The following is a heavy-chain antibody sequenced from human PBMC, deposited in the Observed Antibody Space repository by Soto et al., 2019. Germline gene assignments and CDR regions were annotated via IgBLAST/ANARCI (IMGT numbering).Heavy chain of an antibody. CDR3: ARGRLYESSGSPPLY. Sequence: QVQLQESGPGLVKPSQTLSLTCTVSGGSISSYSWSWVRQPPGKGLEWIGNIYYTGSTNYNPSLKTRVTIXXDXSXXQFSLNLSSVTAADTAVYYCARGRLYESSGSPPLYWGQGTLVTVSS. CDR1: GGSISSYS. D-gene: IGHD3-22*01. J-gene: IGHJ4*02. V-gene: IGHV4-59*01. CDR2: IYYTGST.